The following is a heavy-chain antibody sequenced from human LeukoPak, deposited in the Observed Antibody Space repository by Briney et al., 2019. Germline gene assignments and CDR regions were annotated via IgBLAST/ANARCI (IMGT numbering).Heavy chain of an antibody. CDR1: GYTFTGYY. CDR3: ARLGSDYDILTGEVDY. Sequence: GASVKVSCKASGYTFTGYYMHWVRQAPGQELEWMGRINPNSGGTNYAQKFQGRVTMTRDTSISTAYMELSRLRSDDTAVYYCARLGSDYDILTGEVDYWGQGTLVTVSS. J-gene: IGHJ4*02. D-gene: IGHD3-9*01. CDR2: INPNSGGT. V-gene: IGHV1-2*06.